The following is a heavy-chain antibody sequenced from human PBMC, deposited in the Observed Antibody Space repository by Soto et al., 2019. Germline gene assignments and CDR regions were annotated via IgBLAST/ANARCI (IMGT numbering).Heavy chain of an antibody. CDR1: GGTFSSYA. Sequence: SVKVSCKASGGTFSSYAISWVRQAPGQGLEWMGGRIPIFGTANYAQKFQGRVTITADESTSTAYMELSSLRSEDTAVYYCARDYSGSYMLIVDIDYWGQGTMATVSS. CDR2: RIPIFGTA. J-gene: IGHJ4*02. CDR3: ARDYSGSYMLIVDIDY. D-gene: IGHD1-26*01. V-gene: IGHV1-69*13.